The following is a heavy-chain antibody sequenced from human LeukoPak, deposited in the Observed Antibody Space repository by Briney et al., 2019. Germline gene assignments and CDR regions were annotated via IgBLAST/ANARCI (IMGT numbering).Heavy chain of an antibody. J-gene: IGHJ6*02. D-gene: IGHD6-13*01. CDR1: GFTFSSYA. CDR2: ISGSGGGT. Sequence: GASLRLSCAASGFTFSSYAMSWVRQAPGKGLEWVSAISGSGGGTYYADSVKGRFTISRDNSKNTLYLQMNSLRAEDTAVYYCAKDIGEGRKPSIAAAGPYYYYGMDVWGQGTTVTVSS. CDR3: AKDIGEGRKPSIAAAGPYYYYGMDV. V-gene: IGHV3-23*01.